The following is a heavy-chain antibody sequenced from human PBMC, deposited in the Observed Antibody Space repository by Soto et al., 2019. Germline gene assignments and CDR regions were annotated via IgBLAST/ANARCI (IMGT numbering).Heavy chain of an antibody. CDR3: ARDSRCCGMDV. J-gene: IGHJ6*02. CDR1: GASMRSYY. CDR2: VFYTGNT. V-gene: IGHV4-59*01. Sequence: QVELQESGPGLVKPSETLSLTCNVSGASMRSYYWTWMRQSPGKGLEWLGNVFYTGNTNLNPSLRSRLSISVYTSKNTFSLMLNSVTAADTAVYYCARDSRCCGMDVWGQGTTVTVSS.